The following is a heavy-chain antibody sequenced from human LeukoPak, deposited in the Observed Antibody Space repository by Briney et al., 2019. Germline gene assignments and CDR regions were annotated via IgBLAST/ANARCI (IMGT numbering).Heavy chain of an antibody. CDR3: AREGAVPGIDP. V-gene: IGHV4-38-2*02. CDR1: GYSITSGFS. CDR2: ISHSGTT. J-gene: IGHJ5*02. D-gene: IGHD3-16*01. Sequence: PSETLSLTCAVSGYSITSGFSWGWIRQPPGKGLEWIGTISHSGTTDYKSTLESRLTISMDTSKNLSSLRLTSVTAADTAVYYCAREGAVPGIDPWGQGTLVTVSS.